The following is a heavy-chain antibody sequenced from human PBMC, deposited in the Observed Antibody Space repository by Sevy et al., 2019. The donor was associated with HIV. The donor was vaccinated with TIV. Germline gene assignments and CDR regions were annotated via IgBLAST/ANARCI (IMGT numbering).Heavy chain of an antibody. CDR2: IYTSGST. J-gene: IGHJ4*02. CDR1: GGSISSYY. D-gene: IGHD6-19*01. V-gene: IGHV4-4*07. CDR3: AGGGGRSSGWYEGGYYFDY. Sequence: SETLSLTCTVSGGSISSYYWSWIRQPAGKGLEWIGRIYTSGSTNYNPSLKSRVTMSVDTSKNQFSLKLSSVTAADTAVYYGAGGGGRSSGWYEGGYYFDYWGQGTLVTVSS.